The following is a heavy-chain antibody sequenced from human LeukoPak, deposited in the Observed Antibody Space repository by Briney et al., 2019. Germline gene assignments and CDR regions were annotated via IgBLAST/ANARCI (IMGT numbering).Heavy chain of an antibody. Sequence: GGSLRLSCAASGFNFNSYAMSWVRQAPGKGLEWGSTISGSGGSTYYADSVKGRFTISRDNSKNTLYLQMNTLRAEDTAVYHCARDRGGYSDYEYYYSGMDVWGQGTTVAVSS. D-gene: IGHD5-12*01. CDR1: GFNFNSYA. V-gene: IGHV3-23*01. CDR2: ISGSGGST. J-gene: IGHJ6*02. CDR3: ARDRGGYSDYEYYYSGMDV.